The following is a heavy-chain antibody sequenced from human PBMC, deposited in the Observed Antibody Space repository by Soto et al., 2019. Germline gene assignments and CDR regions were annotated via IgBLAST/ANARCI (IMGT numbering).Heavy chain of an antibody. CDR1: GGSFRGFY. Sequence: SETLSLTCAVSGGSFRGFYWTWLRQTPGKGLEWIGDINHSGSTNYNPSLKSRVTMSVDTSQSQFSLELSRFSLELTSVTAADSAVYYCARAVLPATAPFDYWGQGTLVTVSS. D-gene: IGHD2-2*01. CDR3: ARAVLPATAPFDY. V-gene: IGHV4-34*01. J-gene: IGHJ4*02. CDR2: INHSGST.